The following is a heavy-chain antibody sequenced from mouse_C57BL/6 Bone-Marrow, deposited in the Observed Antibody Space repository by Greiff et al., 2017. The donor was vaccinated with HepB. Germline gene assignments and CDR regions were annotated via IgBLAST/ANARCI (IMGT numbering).Heavy chain of an antibody. D-gene: IGHD2-12*01. CDR1: GYTFTDYN. Sequence: VQLKESGPELVKPGASVKIPCKASGYTFTDYNMDWVKQSHGKSLEWIGDINPNNGGTIYNQKFKGKATLTVDKSSSTAYMELRSLTSEDTAVYYCARGGTTRGFAYWGQGTLVTVSA. J-gene: IGHJ3*01. CDR3: ARGGTTRGFAY. V-gene: IGHV1-18*01. CDR2: INPNNGGT.